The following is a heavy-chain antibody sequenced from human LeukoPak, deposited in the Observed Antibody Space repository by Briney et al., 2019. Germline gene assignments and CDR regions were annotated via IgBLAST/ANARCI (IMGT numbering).Heavy chain of an antibody. V-gene: IGHV3-48*04. CDR3: ARAMSTFGGVRNYFDS. J-gene: IGHJ4*02. D-gene: IGHD3-16*01. Sequence: GGSLRLSCAASGFTFSGLNVNWVRQAPGKGLEWISFVSISSGTIYYADSVNGRFRISRDNAKSSLDLEMNSLRAEDTAVYYCARAMSTFGGVRNYFDSWGQGTLVTVSS. CDR1: GFTFSGLN. CDR2: VSISSGTI.